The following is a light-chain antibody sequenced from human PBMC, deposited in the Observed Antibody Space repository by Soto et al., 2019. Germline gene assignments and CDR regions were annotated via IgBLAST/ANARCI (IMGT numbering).Light chain of an antibody. CDR1: QAITNN. CDR2: EES. Sequence: ILLTQSPSSLSASVVDRVTITCRASQAITNNLAWYQQKPGNPPRLLIYEESTLHSGVPSRFSGRKVGTQFILTIDSLQPEDFATYYCQQVKSYPRTFGGGTKVDIK. CDR3: QQVKSYPRT. V-gene: IGKV1-9*01. J-gene: IGKJ4*01.